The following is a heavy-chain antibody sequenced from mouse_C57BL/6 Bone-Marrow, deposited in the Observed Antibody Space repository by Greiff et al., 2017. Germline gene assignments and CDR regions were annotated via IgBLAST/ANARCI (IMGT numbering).Heavy chain of an antibody. V-gene: IGHV1-15*01. J-gene: IGHJ2*01. CDR2: IDPETGGT. D-gene: IGHD1-1*01. Sequence: QVQLQQSGAELVRPGASVTLSCKASGYTFTDYEMHWVKQTPVHGLEWIGAIDPETGGTAYNQKFKGKAILTADKSSSTAYMELRSLTSEDSAVYYCTNDYYGSSYRYWGQGTTLTVSS. CDR1: GYTFTDYE. CDR3: TNDYYGSSYRY.